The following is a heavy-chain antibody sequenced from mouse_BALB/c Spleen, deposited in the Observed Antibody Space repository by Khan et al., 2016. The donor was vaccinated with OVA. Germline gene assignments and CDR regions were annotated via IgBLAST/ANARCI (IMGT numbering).Heavy chain of an antibody. J-gene: IGHJ2*01. CDR1: GYSITSGYG. V-gene: IGHV3-2*02. D-gene: IGHD1-2*01. Sequence: QLEESGPGLVKPSQSLSLTCTVTGYSITSGYGWNWIRQFPGNKLEWMGYISYSGSTNYNPSLKSRISITRDTSKNQFFLQLNSVTTEDTATYYCARTARIKYWGKGTTLTVSS. CDR3: ARTARIKY. CDR2: ISYSGST.